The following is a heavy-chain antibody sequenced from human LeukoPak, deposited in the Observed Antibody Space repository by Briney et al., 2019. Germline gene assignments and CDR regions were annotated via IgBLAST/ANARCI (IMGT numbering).Heavy chain of an antibody. V-gene: IGHV5-51*01. Sequence: GESLKISCQGSGYSFTNYWIGWVRQMPGKGLEWMGIIYPGDSDTRYSPSFQGQVTISADKSISTAYLQWGSLKASDTATYYCARLLRNIAAAVYYFDYWGQGTLVTVSS. D-gene: IGHD6-13*01. CDR2: IYPGDSDT. J-gene: IGHJ4*02. CDR3: ARLLRNIAAAVYYFDY. CDR1: GYSFTNYW.